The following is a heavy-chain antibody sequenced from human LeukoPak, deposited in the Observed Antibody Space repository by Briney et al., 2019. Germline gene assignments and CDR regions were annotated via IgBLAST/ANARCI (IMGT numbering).Heavy chain of an antibody. Sequence: SGTLSLTCAVSGGSISSSNWWSWVRQPPGKGLEWIGEIYHSGSTNYNPSLKSRVTISVDKSKNQFSLKLSSVTAADTAVYYCARTCGGDCYYSAFDIWGQGTTVTVSS. D-gene: IGHD2-21*02. CDR2: IYHSGST. CDR3: ARTCGGDCYYSAFDI. V-gene: IGHV4-4*02. J-gene: IGHJ3*02. CDR1: GGSISSSNW.